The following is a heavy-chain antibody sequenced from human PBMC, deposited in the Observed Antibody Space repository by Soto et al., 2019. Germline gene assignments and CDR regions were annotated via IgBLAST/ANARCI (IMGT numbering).Heavy chain of an antibody. CDR2: ISYDGSNK. Sequence: GGSLRLSCAASGFTFSSYGMHWVRQAPGKGLEWVAVISYDGSNKYYADSVKGRFTISRDNSKNTLYLQMNSLRAEDTAVYYCARVANCSGGSCPNYYYYMDVWGKGTTVTVSS. J-gene: IGHJ6*03. V-gene: IGHV3-30*03. D-gene: IGHD2-15*01. CDR1: GFTFSSYG. CDR3: ARVANCSGGSCPNYYYYMDV.